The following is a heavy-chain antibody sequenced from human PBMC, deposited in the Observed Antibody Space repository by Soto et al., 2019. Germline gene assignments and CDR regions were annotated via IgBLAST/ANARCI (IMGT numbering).Heavy chain of an antibody. D-gene: IGHD2-21*02. V-gene: IGHV1-46*03. Sequence: QVQLVQSGAEVKKPGASVKVSCKASGYTFTSYYMHWVRQAPGQGLERMGIINPSGGSTYYVQKFQGRVTLTRDTSTTTVDMKLSRLTSEETAGYYWARGSVGTVPDYWGQGTQVIVSS. CDR2: INPSGGST. CDR1: GYTFTSYY. J-gene: IGHJ4*02. CDR3: ARGSVGTVPDY.